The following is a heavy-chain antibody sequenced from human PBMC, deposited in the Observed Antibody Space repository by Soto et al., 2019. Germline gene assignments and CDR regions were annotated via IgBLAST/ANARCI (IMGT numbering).Heavy chain of an antibody. Sequence: QTLSLTCAISRDGVSSNSAAWNWIRQSPSRGLEWLGRTYYRSKWYNDYAVSVKSRITINPDTSKNQFSLQLNSVTPDDTAVYYCERDHSSQGYGIEVWGQEISVNASS. J-gene: IGHJ6*02. V-gene: IGHV6-1*01. CDR1: RDGVSSNSAA. D-gene: IGHD6-13*01. CDR2: TYYRSKWYN. CDR3: ERDHSSQGYGIEV.